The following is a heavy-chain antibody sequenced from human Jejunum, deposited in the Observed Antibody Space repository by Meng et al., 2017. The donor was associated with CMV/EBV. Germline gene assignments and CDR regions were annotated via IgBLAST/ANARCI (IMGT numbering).Heavy chain of an antibody. D-gene: IGHD5-18*01. CDR3: VRDADTAMVTNNWFDP. CDR2: IKTDGTRT. V-gene: IGHV3-74*01. J-gene: IGHJ5*02. Sequence: FNFSNYWMHWVRQAPGKGPVWVSRIKTDGTRTSYADSVRGRFTTSRDNAKNTLYLEMNSLRVEDTAVYYCVRDADTAMVTNNWFDPWGQGTLVTVSS. CDR1: FNFSNYW.